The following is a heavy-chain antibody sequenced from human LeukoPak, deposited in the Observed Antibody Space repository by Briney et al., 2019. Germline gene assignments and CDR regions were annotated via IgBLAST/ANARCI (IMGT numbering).Heavy chain of an antibody. CDR3: AKDFYFGSGYDEYFQH. Sequence: GGSLRLSCAASGFTFSSYGMHWVRQAPGKGLEWVAFIRYDGSNKYYADSVKGRFTISRDNSKNTLYLQMNSLRAEDTAVYYCAKDFYFGSGYDEYFQHWGQGTLVTVSS. CDR1: GFTFSSYG. V-gene: IGHV3-30*02. CDR2: IRYDGSNK. J-gene: IGHJ1*01. D-gene: IGHD3-3*01.